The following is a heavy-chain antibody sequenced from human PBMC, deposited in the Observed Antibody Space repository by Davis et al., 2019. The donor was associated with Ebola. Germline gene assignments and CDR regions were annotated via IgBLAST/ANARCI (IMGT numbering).Heavy chain of an antibody. CDR1: GGSISSYY. D-gene: IGHD6-19*01. Sequence: SETLSLTCTVSGGSISSYYWSWIRQPPGKGLEWIGYICYNGNTNYNPSLKSRVTISVDTSKNQFSLKLNSVTAADTAVYYCARDISTSGWDRTRADPWGQGTLVTVSS. CDR3: ARDISTSGWDRTRADP. CDR2: ICYNGNT. J-gene: IGHJ5*02. V-gene: IGHV4-59*01.